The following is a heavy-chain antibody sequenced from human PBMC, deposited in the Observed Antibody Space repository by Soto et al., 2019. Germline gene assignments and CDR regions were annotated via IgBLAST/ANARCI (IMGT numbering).Heavy chain of an antibody. V-gene: IGHV4-31*03. CDR2: IHFSGST. CDR1: GGSISSGDYY. D-gene: IGHD3-9*01. Sequence: QVQLQESGPGLVKPSQTLSLTCTVSGGSISSGDYYWSWIRQHPGKGLGWIASIHFSGSTYYSPSLKSRVTISVDTSKNPFSLKLSSVTAAYTAVYYCASSRYNDILSGYYYFDYWGQGTLVTVSS. J-gene: IGHJ4*02. CDR3: ASSRYNDILSGYYYFDY.